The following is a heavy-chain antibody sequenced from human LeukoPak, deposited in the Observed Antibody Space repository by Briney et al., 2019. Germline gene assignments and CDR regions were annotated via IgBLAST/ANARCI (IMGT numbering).Heavy chain of an antibody. V-gene: IGHV4-34*01. D-gene: IGHD4-17*01. CDR1: GGSFSGYY. CDR3: ARTTTVTTSAFDI. J-gene: IGHJ3*02. Sequence: SETLSLTCAVYGGSFSGYYWSWIRQPPGKGLEWIGEINHSGSTNYNPSLKSRVTISVDTSKNQFSLKLSSVTAADTAVYYCARTTTVTTSAFDIWGQGTKVTVSS. CDR2: INHSGST.